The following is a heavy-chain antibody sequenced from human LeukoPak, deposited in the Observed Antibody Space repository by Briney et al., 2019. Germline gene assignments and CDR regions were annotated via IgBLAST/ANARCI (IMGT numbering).Heavy chain of an antibody. V-gene: IGHV4-59*01. CDR2: ISYSGKT. Sequence: SETLSLTCTVSVRPISSYYWICIRQPPRKGLEGSGFISYSGKTRYNRSLKGRITLSLDTSKNHLSLALGSLTASGTALDYFARYLSSGLDYWGQGTVVIVSS. CDR1: VRPISSYY. D-gene: IGHD3-10*01. CDR3: ARYLSSGLDY. J-gene: IGHJ4*02.